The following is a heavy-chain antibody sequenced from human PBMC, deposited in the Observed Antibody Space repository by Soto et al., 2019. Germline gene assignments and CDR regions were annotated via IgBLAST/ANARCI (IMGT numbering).Heavy chain of an antibody. CDR1: GFTFSSYG. CDR3: ANTIYSYGFDY. V-gene: IGHV3-30*18. D-gene: IGHD5-18*01. J-gene: IGHJ4*02. CDR2: ISYDGSNK. Sequence: QVQLVESGGGVVQPGRSLRLSCAASGFTFSSYGMHWVRQAPGKGPEWVAVISYDGSNKYYADSVKGRFTISRDNSKNTLYLQMNSLRAEDTAVYYCANTIYSYGFDYWGQGTLVTVSS.